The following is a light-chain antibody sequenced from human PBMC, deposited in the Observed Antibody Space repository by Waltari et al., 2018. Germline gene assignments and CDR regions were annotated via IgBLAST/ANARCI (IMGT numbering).Light chain of an antibody. J-gene: IGKJ1*01. CDR1: QSVSSN. V-gene: IGKV3-15*01. CDR2: GAS. Sequence: EIVMTQSPATLSVSPGERATLSCRASQSVSSNLAWYQQNPGQAPRPLIHGASTRATGIPARFSGSGSGTEFTLTISSLQSEDFAVYYCQHYVRLPATFGQGTKVEIK. CDR3: QHYVRLPAT.